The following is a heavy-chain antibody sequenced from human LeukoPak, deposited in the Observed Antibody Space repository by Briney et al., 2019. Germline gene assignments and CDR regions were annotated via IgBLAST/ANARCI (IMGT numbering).Heavy chain of an antibody. J-gene: IGHJ5*02. D-gene: IGHD6-13*01. V-gene: IGHV1-69*01. CDR1: GGTFSSYA. CDR2: IIPIFGTA. CDR3: ARESTYSSSHWFDP. Sequence: GSSVKVSCKASGGTFSSYAFSWVRQAPGQGLEWMGGIIPIFGTANYAQKFQGRVTITADESTTTAYMELSSLRSEDTAVYYCARESTYSSSHWFDPWGQGTLVTVSS.